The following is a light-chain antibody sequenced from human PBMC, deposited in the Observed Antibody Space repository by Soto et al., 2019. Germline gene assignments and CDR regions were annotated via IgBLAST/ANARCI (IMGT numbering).Light chain of an antibody. J-gene: IGKJ4*01. V-gene: IGKV3-11*01. Sequence: EIELTQSPATLSLSPGERATLSCRASQSVSSYLAWYQQKPGQAPRLLIYDASNRATGIPARFSGSGSGTDFTLTISSLEPEDFAFYYCQQRSNWLSFGGGTKVEIK. CDR2: DAS. CDR1: QSVSSY. CDR3: QQRSNWLS.